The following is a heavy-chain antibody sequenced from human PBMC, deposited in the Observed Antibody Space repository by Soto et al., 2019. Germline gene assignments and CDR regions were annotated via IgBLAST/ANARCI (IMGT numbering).Heavy chain of an antibody. Sequence: GSLRLSCSASGVTFSSYAMSWVRQAPGKGLEWVSAISGSGGSTYYADSVKGRFTISRDNSKNTLYLQMNSLRAEDTAVYYCAKGGGVRITIFGVVIPKSRFDPWGQGTLVTVSS. CDR2: ISGSGGST. J-gene: IGHJ5*02. CDR1: GVTFSSYA. D-gene: IGHD3-3*01. V-gene: IGHV3-23*01. CDR3: AKGGGVRITIFGVVIPKSRFDP.